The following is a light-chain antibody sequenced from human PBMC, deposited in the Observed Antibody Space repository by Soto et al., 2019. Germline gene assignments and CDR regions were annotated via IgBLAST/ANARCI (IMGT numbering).Light chain of an antibody. CDR3: GTWDGSLSAGV. J-gene: IGLJ2*01. V-gene: IGLV1-51*01. Sequence: QSVLTQPPSVSAAPGQKVTICCSGSTSNIENNYVSWYQQLPGAAPKLLIYDNTERPSGIPDRFSGSKSGTSATLGITGLQTGDEGNYYCGTWDGSLSAGVFGEGTKLTVL. CDR1: TSNIENNY. CDR2: DNT.